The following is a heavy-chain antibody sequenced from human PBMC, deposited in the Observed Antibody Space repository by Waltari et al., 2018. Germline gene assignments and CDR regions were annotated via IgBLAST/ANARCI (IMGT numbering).Heavy chain of an antibody. V-gene: IGHV1-69*13. D-gene: IGHD3-10*01. J-gene: IGHJ4*02. CDR1: GYTFTSYA. Sequence: QVQLVQSGAEVKKPGASVKVSCKASGYTFTSYAMHWVRQAPGQRLDWMGGIIPIFGTANYAQKFQGRVTITADESTSTAYMELSSLRSEDTAVYYCAGGRVQGNFDYWGQGTLVTVSS. CDR2: IIPIFGTA. CDR3: AGGRVQGNFDY.